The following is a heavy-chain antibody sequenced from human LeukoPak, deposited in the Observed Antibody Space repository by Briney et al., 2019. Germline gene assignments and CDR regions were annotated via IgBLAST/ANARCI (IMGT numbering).Heavy chain of an antibody. J-gene: IGHJ6*02. CDR1: GGSISSYY. CDR3: ARGLDIVATETDYYYYYRMDV. Sequence: PSETLSLTCTVSGGSISSYYWSWIRQPPGKGLEWIGYIYYSGSTNYNPSLKSRVTISVDTSKNQFSLKLSSVTAADTAVYYCARGLDIVATETDYYYYYRMDVWGQGTTVTVSS. CDR2: IYYSGST. V-gene: IGHV4-59*01. D-gene: IGHD5-12*01.